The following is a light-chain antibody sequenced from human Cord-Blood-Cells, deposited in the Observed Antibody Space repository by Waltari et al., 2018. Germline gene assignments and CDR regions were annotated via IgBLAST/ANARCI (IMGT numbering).Light chain of an antibody. CDR1: SSDVGGYNY. V-gene: IGLV2-14*01. J-gene: IGLJ2*01. CDR3: SSYTSSSTVV. CDR2: DVG. Sequence: QSALTQPASVSGSPGQSITISCTGTSSDVGGYNYVSWYQQHPGKAPKLMIYDVGKRPSVVSNRFSGSKSGNTASLTISGLQAEDEADYYCSSYTSSSTVVFGGGTKLTVL.